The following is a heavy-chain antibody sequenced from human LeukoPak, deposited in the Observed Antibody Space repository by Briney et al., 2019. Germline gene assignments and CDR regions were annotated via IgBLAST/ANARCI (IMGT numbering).Heavy chain of an antibody. CDR1: GGSISSSSYY. Sequence: PSETLSLTCTVSGGSISSSSYYWGWIRQPPGKGLEWIGSIYYSGSTYYNPSLKSRVTISVDTSKNQFSLKLSSVTAADTAVYYCARVQDPASEQQLVHDYWGQGTLVTVSS. V-gene: IGHV4-39*07. CDR2: IYYSGST. CDR3: ARVQDPASEQQLVHDY. D-gene: IGHD6-13*01. J-gene: IGHJ4*02.